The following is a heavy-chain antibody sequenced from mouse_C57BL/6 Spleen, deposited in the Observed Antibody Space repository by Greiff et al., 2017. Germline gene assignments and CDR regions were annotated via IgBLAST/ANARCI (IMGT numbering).Heavy chain of an antibody. CDR3: ARTDDTYEEAWFAY. CDR1: GFSLTSYA. D-gene: IGHD5-1*01. J-gene: IGHJ3*01. CDR2: IWPGGGT. V-gene: IGHV2-9-1*01. Sequence: QVQLKQSGPGLVAPSQCLSITCTASGFSLTSYAISWVRQPPGQGLEWLGVIWPGGGTNYNSALKSKLCISKDNSKSQVFLKMNSLQTDDTARYYCARTDDTYEEAWFAYWGQGTLVTVSA.